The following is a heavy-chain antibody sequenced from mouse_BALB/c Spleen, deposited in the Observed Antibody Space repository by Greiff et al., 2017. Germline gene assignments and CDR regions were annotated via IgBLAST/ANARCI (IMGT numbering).Heavy chain of an antibody. V-gene: IGHV5-6*03. CDR2: ISDGGSYT. CDR1: GFTFSSYG. Sequence: EVKVVESGGGLVQPGGSLKLSCAASGFTFSSYGMSWVRQTPDKRLEWVATISDGGSYTYYPDSVKGRFTISRDNAKNNLYLQMSSLKSEDTAMYYCARDGATVDYFDVWGAGTTVTVSS. CDR3: ARDGATVDYFDV. J-gene: IGHJ1*01. D-gene: IGHD1-1*01.